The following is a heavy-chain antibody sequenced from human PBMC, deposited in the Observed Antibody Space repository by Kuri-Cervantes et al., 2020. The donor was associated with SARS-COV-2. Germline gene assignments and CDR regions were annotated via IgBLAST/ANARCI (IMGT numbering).Heavy chain of an antibody. CDR2: ISAYNGNT. CDR3: ARLPFNSDILTGYYYSYGMDV. D-gene: IGHD3-9*01. J-gene: IGHJ6*02. V-gene: IGHV1-18*04. CDR1: GYTFTSSG. Sequence: SVKVSCKASGYTFTSSGISWVRQAPGQGLEWMGWISAYNGNTNYAQKLQGRVTMTTDTSTSTAYMELRSLRSDDTAVYYCARLPFNSDILTGYYYSYGMDVWGQGTTVTVSS.